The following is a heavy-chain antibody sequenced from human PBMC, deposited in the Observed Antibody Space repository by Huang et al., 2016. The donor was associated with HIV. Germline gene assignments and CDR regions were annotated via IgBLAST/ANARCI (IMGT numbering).Heavy chain of an antibody. CDR3: ARRFGAFDY. V-gene: IGHV4-34*01. J-gene: IGHJ4*02. D-gene: IGHD3-3*01. CDR1: GGSFSGYY. CDR2: INHSGST. Sequence: QVQLQQWGAGLLKPSETLSLTCAVYGGSFSGYYRSWIRQPPGKGLEWIGEINHSGSTNYNPSLKSRVTISVDTSKNQFSLKVSSVTAADTAIYYCARRFGAFDYWGQGTLVTVSS.